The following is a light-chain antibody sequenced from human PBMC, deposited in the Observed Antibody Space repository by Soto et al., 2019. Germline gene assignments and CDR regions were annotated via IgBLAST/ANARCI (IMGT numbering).Light chain of an antibody. V-gene: IGLV1-44*01. J-gene: IGLJ1*01. CDR3: AAWHDTIKGLYV. CDR1: SSNIGSNT. Sequence: YVLTPPPSASGTPGQRVHISCSGSSSNIGSNTVSWYQHLPGTAPKLTIYSNNQRPSGVPDRFSGSKSGTSASLAISGLPSQAQDHYQPAAWHDTIKGLYVFGTRTKV. CDR2: SNN.